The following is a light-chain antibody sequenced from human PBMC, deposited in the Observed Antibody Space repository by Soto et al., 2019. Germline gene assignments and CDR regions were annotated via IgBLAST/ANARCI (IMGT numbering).Light chain of an antibody. CDR2: EVS. CDR1: SSDAGGYNY. Sequence: QSALTQPPSASGSPGQSVTISCTGTSSDAGGYNYVSWYQQHPGKAPKLMIYEVSERPSGVPDRFSGSKSSNTASLTVSGLQAEDEADYYCSSYAGSNNFVFGTGTKVTAL. V-gene: IGLV2-8*01. CDR3: SSYAGSNNFV. J-gene: IGLJ1*01.